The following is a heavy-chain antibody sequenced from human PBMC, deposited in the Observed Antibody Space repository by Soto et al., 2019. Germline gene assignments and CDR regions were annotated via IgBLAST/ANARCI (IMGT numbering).Heavy chain of an antibody. Sequence: ASVKVSCKASGYTFTSYGISWVRQAPGQGLEWMGWISAYNGNTNYAQKLQGRVTMTTDTSTSTAYMELRSLGSDDTAVYYCASTPLYYGSGSYSDYWGQGTLVTVSS. J-gene: IGHJ4*02. CDR1: GYTFTSYG. V-gene: IGHV1-18*01. CDR2: ISAYNGNT. CDR3: ASTPLYYGSGSYSDY. D-gene: IGHD3-10*01.